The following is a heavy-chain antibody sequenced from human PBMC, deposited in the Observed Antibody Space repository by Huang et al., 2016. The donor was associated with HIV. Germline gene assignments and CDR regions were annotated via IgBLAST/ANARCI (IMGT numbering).Heavy chain of an antibody. CDR1: GGSISSSSYY. J-gene: IGHJ4*02. Sequence: QLQLHESGPGLVKPSETLSLTCTVSGGSISSSSYYWGWIRQPPGKGLELIGSIYYSGNTYYNPSLKGRITISVDTSKNQFFLKLSSVTAADTAVYYCARLNRVAAGSHLDWGQGTLVTVSS. CDR2: IYYSGNT. V-gene: IGHV4-39*01. CDR3: ARLNRVAAGSHLD. D-gene: IGHD6-13*01.